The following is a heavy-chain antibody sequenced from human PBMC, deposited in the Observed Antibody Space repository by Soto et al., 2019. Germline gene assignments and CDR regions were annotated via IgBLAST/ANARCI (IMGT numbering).Heavy chain of an antibody. Sequence: PSETLSLTCTVSGGSIRSYYWTWVRQPPGKGLEWIGYIYSSGSTNYNSSLKSRVTISVDTSKNQFSLRLSSVTAADTAVYYCARGRDCSTSSCSLDLRLGYYFDKWGQGTLVTVSS. CDR3: ARGRDCSTSSCSLDLRLGYYFDK. CDR1: GGSIRSYY. D-gene: IGHD2-2*01. CDR2: IYSSGST. J-gene: IGHJ4*02. V-gene: IGHV4-59*01.